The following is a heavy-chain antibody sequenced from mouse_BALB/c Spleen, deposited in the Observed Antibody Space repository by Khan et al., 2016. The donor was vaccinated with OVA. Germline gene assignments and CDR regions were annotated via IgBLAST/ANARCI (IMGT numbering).Heavy chain of an antibody. CDR1: GYSITSDYA. Sequence: EVQLLESGPGLVKPSQSLSLTCTVTGYSITSDYAWNWIRQFPGNKLEWMGFISYSGNTKYNPSLKSRFSFTRDTSKNQFFLQLNSVTTEDTATYYCARVYGGDFDYWGQGTSLTVSS. CDR3: ARVYGGDFDY. CDR2: ISYSGNT. J-gene: IGHJ2*02. V-gene: IGHV3-2*02. D-gene: IGHD1-1*01.